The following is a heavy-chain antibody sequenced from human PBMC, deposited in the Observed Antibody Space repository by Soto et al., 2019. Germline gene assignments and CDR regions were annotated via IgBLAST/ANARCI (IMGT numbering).Heavy chain of an antibody. V-gene: IGHV1-46*03. D-gene: IGHD2-15*01. CDR2: INPSGGST. J-gene: IGHJ3*02. CDR1: GYTFTSYY. CDR3: ASAGVVVEVAATVGHDAFDI. Sequence: ASVKVSCTASGYTFTSYYMHWVRQAPGQGLEWMGIINPSGGSTSYAQKFQGRVTMTRDTSTSTVYMELSRLRSEDTAVDYCASAGVVVEVAATVGHDAFDIRGKGTMVT.